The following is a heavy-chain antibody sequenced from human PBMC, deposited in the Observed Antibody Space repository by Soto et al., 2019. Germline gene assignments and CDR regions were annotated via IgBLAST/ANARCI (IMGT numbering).Heavy chain of an antibody. V-gene: IGHV3-48*01. CDR2: ISSSSSTI. J-gene: IGHJ5*02. CDR3: ARDGGQWLNWFDP. CDR1: GFTFSSYS. D-gene: IGHD6-19*01. Sequence: GGSLRLSCAASGFTFSSYSMNWVHQAPGKGLEWVSYISSSSSTIYYADSVKGRFTISRDNAKNSLYLQMNSLRAEDTAVYYCARDGGQWLNWFDPWGQGTLVTVSS.